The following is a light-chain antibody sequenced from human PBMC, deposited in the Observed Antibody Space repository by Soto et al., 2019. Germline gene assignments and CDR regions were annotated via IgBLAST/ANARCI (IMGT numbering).Light chain of an antibody. V-gene: IGKV3-15*01. Sequence: IVLSQSPATLSVSPGERVTLSCRASQSIHNKVARYQQKPGQAPRLLIYGASTRATGISARFSGSGSGTEFTLTISSLQSEDFAVYYCQQYNNWPPITFGQGTRLETK. J-gene: IGKJ5*01. CDR3: QQYNNWPPIT. CDR2: GAS. CDR1: QSIHNK.